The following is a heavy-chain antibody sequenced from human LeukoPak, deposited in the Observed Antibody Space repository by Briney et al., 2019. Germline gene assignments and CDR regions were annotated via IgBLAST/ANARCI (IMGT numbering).Heavy chain of an antibody. D-gene: IGHD3-9*01. CDR3: ARVLRYFDWDNFDY. V-gene: IGHV3-21*01. CDR2: ISSCSRYI. J-gene: IGHJ4*02. Sequence: PGGSLRLSCAASGFTFSSYSMMWVRRAPAKGLEWVSSISSCSRYIYYADSVNGRVTISRDNAKNSLYVQMNSLRAEDTAVYYCARVLRYFDWDNFDYWGQGTLVTVSS. CDR1: GFTFSSYS.